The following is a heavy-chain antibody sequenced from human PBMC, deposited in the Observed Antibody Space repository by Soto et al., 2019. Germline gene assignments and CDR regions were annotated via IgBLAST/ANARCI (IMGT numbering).Heavy chain of an antibody. Sequence: PSETLSLTCAVYGGSFSGYYWSWIRQPPGKGLELIGEINHSGSTNYNPSLKSRVTISVDTSKNQFSLKLSSVTAADTAVYYCARHGTSIHDYGGRSAFDIWGQGTMVTVSS. V-gene: IGHV4-34*01. J-gene: IGHJ3*02. CDR2: INHSGST. CDR1: GGSFSGYY. D-gene: IGHD4-17*01. CDR3: ARHGTSIHDYGGRSAFDI.